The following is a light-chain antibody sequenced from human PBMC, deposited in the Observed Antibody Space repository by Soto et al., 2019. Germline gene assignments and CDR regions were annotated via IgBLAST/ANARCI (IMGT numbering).Light chain of an antibody. V-gene: IGKV1-39*01. CDR1: QSISNH. J-gene: IGKJ1*01. CDR3: QESYSSNPT. CDR2: AAS. Sequence: DIRMTQSPSSLSASVEDRVIITCRASQSISNHLNWYQQKPGKAPKLLIFAASSLQSGVPSRFSGSRSGPDFTLTISSLQTEDFETYYCQESYSSNPTFGQGTKV.